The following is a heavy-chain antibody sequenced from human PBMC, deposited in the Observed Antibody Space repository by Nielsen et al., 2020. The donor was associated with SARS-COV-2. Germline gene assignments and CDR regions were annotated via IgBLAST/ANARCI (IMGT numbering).Heavy chain of an antibody. J-gene: IGHJ6*02. CDR2: INPSGGST. V-gene: IGHV1-46*01. CDR1: GYTFTSYY. D-gene: IGHD3-9*01. CDR3: ARVGKQTYDILTGYYIAFPDYYGMDV. Sequence: ASVKVSCKASGYTFTSYYMHWVRQAPGQGLEWMGIINPSGGSTSYAQKFQGRVTMTRDTSTSTVYMELSSLRSEDTAVYYCARVGKQTYDILTGYYIAFPDYYGMDVWGQGTTVTVSS.